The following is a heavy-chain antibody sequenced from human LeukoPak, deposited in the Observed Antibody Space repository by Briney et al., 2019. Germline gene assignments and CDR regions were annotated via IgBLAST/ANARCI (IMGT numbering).Heavy chain of an antibody. CDR3: AKEGSGSRRTSYWYFDL. J-gene: IGHJ2*01. CDR1: GFTFSSYA. D-gene: IGHD3-10*01. Sequence: GGSLRLSCAASGFTFSSYAMGWVRQAPGKWLEWVSAISGSGGSTYYADSVKGRFTISRDNSKNTRYLQMNSLRAEDTAVYYCAKEGSGSRRTSYWYFDLWGRGTLVTVSS. V-gene: IGHV3-23*01. CDR2: ISGSGGST.